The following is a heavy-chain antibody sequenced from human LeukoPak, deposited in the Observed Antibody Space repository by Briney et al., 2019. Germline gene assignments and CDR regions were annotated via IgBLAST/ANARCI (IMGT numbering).Heavy chain of an antibody. V-gene: IGHV4-31*03. CDR2: IYYSGST. Sequence: SQTLSLTCTVSGGSISSGGYYWSWIRQHPGKGLEWIGYIYYSGSTYYNPSLKSRVTISVDTSKNQFSLKLSSVTAADTAVYYRARGTSLRYFDWLPLDYWGQGTLVTVSS. J-gene: IGHJ4*02. D-gene: IGHD3-9*01. CDR1: GGSISSGGYY. CDR3: ARGTSLRYFDWLPLDY.